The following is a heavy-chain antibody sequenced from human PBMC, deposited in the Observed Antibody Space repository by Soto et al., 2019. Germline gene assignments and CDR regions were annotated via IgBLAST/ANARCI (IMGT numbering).Heavy chain of an antibody. CDR2: INQDGSEK. CDR1: GFTFSTYW. CDR3: SRSLNS. V-gene: IGHV3-7*01. Sequence: GGSLRLSCSASGFTFSTYWMDWVRQTPGKGLEWVANINQDGSEKNYVDSVKGRFTIYRDNAKNSLYLQMSSLTAEDSALYYCSRSLNSWGQGTLVTVSS. J-gene: IGHJ4*02.